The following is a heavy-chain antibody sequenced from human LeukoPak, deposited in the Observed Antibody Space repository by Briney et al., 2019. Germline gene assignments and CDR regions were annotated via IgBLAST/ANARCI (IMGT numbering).Heavy chain of an antibody. CDR3: ARRYCSGGSCYPRIFDY. Sequence: SETLSLTCAVYGGSFSGYYWSWIRQPPGKGLEWIGEINHSGSTNYNPSLKSRVTISVDTSKNQFSLKLSSVTAADTAVYYCARRYCSGGSCYPRIFDYWGQGTLVTVSS. D-gene: IGHD2-15*01. CDR1: GGSFSGYY. J-gene: IGHJ4*02. CDR2: INHSGST. V-gene: IGHV4-34*01.